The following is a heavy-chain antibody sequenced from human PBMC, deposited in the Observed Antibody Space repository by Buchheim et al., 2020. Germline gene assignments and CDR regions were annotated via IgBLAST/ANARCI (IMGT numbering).Heavy chain of an antibody. CDR2: ISYDGSNK. D-gene: IGHD6-6*01. J-gene: IGHJ6*02. V-gene: IGHV3-30*18. CDR3: AKDLYSSSSLDYGMDV. CDR1: GFTFSSYG. Sequence: QVQLVESGGGVVQPGRSLRLSCAASGFTFSSYGMHWVRQAPGKGLEWVAVISYDGSNKYYAGSVKGRFTISRDNSKNTLYLQMNSLRAEDTAVYYCAKDLYSSSSLDYGMDVWGQGTT.